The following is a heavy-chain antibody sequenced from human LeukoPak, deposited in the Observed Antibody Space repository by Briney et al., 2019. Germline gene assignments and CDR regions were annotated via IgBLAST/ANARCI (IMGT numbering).Heavy chain of an antibody. CDR2: IYSGGST. V-gene: IGHV3-53*01. J-gene: IGHJ4*02. Sequence: GGSLRLSCAASGFTVSSNYMSWVRQAPGKGLEWVSVIYSGGSTYYADSVKGRFTTSRDNSKNTLYLQMNSLRAEDTAVYYCARDSRTVTYGDYVDYWGQGTLVTVSS. D-gene: IGHD4-17*01. CDR1: GFTVSSNY. CDR3: ARDSRTVTYGDYVDY.